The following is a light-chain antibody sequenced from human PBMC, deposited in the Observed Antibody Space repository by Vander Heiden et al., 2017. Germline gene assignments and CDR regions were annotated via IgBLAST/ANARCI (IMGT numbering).Light chain of an antibody. CDR2: QDS. Sequence: SYELTQPPSVSLPPGQTASITCSGDKWGDKYACWYQQKPGQTPVLVIYQDSKRPSGIPERFAGANSGNTATLTISGTQAMDEADYYCQAWDSSTGVFGGGTKLTVL. J-gene: IGLJ2*01. CDR1: KWGDKY. V-gene: IGLV3-1*01. CDR3: QAWDSSTGV.